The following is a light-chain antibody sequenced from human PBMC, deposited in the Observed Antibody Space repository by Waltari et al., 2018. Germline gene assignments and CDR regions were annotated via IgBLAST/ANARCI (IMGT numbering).Light chain of an antibody. Sequence: IVLTQSQGTLSLSPGGRATFSCRASQNIGHSLAWYQQKPGQAPRLLIYAASTRAAGIPDRFSGSGSGADFSLTITRLEPDDFAVYYCQHHFRLPATFGQGTKV. J-gene: IGKJ1*01. CDR1: QNIGHS. CDR3: QHHFRLPAT. V-gene: IGKV3-20*01. CDR2: AAS.